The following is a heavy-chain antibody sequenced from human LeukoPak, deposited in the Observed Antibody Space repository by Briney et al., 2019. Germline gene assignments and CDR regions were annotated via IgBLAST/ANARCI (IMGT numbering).Heavy chain of an antibody. V-gene: IGHV4-59*12. Sequence: PSETLSLTCTVSGGSISSYYWSWIRQPPGKGLEWVGYIYYSGSTNYNPSLKSRVTISVDTSKNQFSMQLNSVTPEDTAVYYCARDDLQLVRRLGRNTEYYYYHYMDVWGKGTTVTVSS. CDR2: IYYSGST. J-gene: IGHJ6*03. CDR3: ARDDLQLVRRLGRNTEYYYYHYMDV. CDR1: GGSISSYY. D-gene: IGHD6-13*01.